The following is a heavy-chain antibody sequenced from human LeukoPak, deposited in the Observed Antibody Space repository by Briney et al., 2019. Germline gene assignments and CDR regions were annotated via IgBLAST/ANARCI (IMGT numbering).Heavy chain of an antibody. D-gene: IGHD6-19*01. CDR2: IRYDGSNK. Sequence: PGGSLRLSCAASGFTFSSYGMHWVRQAPGKGLEWVAFIRYDGSNKYYADSVKGRLTISRDNSKNTLYLQMHSLRADDTAVYYCAKKIKAAHYSSGCFDYWGQGALVTVSS. CDR3: AKKIKAAHYSSGCFDY. J-gene: IGHJ4*02. V-gene: IGHV3-30*02. CDR1: GFTFSSYG.